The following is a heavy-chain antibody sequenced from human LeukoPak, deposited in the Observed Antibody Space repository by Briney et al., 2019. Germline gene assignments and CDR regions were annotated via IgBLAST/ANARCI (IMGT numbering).Heavy chain of an antibody. V-gene: IGHV2-5*01. CDR1: GFSLGTREMG. CDR3: AHRHIGDRPFDP. CDR2: IFWTDEK. J-gene: IGHJ5*02. D-gene: IGHD6-6*01. Sequence: SGPTLVNPTQTLTLTFTFSGFSLGTREMGVSWIRHPPGKALEWLALIFWTDEKHYNPSLKSRLTITKDTSKNQVVLTMTNMDPVDTATYYCAHRHIGDRPFDPWGQGTLVTVSS.